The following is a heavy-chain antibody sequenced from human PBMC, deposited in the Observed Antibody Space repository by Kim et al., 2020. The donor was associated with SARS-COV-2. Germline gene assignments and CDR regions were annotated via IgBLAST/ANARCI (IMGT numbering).Heavy chain of an antibody. CDR1: GYTFTGYY. CDR2: INPNSGGT. V-gene: IGHV1-2*04. J-gene: IGHJ6*02. CDR3: AREAPVPYGSGSYYANYYYYGMDV. Sequence: ASVKVSCKASGYTFTGYYMHWVRQAPGQGLEWMGWINPNSGGTNYAQKFQGWVTMTRDTSISTAYMELSRLRSDDTAVYYCAREAPVPYGSGSYYANYYYYGMDVWGQGTTVTVSS. D-gene: IGHD3-10*01.